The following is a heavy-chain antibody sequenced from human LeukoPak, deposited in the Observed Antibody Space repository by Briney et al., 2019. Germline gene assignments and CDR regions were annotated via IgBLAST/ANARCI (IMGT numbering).Heavy chain of an antibody. Sequence: SETLSLSCTVSGGSISSGSYYWSWIRQPAGKGLEWIGRIYTSGSTNYNPSLKSRVTISVDTSKNQFSLKLSSVTAADTAVYYCARRFPPWLYLSHAFDIWGQGTMVTVSS. CDR1: GGSISSGSYY. D-gene: IGHD3-22*01. J-gene: IGHJ3*02. CDR3: ARRFPPWLYLSHAFDI. CDR2: IYTSGST. V-gene: IGHV4-61*02.